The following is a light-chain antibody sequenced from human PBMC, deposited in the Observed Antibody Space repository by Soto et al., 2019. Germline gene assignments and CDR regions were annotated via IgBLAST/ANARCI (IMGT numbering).Light chain of an antibody. Sequence: QSVLTQPASVSGSPGQSITISCTGTSSDVGSYNLVSWHQHHPGKAPKLMIFEVSKRPSGVSNRFSGSKSGNTASLTISGLQAEDEAEYYCCSYAGTYVFGTGTKVTVL. CDR2: EVS. CDR1: SSDVGSYNL. J-gene: IGLJ1*01. V-gene: IGLV2-23*02. CDR3: CSYAGTYV.